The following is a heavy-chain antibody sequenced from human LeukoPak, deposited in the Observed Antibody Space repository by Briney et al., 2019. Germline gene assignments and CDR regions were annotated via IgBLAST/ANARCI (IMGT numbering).Heavy chain of an antibody. CDR1: GFTFSSYS. CDR2: ISSSSSYT. V-gene: IGHV3-21*01. CDR3: ARELEGTFDY. Sequence: PGGSLRLSCAASGFTFSSYSMNWVRQAPGKGLEWVSSISSSSSYTYYADSVKGRFTISRDNAKSSLYLQMNSLRAEDTAVYYCARELEGTFDYWGQGTLVTVSS. J-gene: IGHJ4*02. D-gene: IGHD1-1*01.